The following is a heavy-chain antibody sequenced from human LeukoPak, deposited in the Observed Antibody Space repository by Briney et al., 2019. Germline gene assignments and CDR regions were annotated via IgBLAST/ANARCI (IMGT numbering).Heavy chain of an antibody. CDR3: AKDYYDSSGSDYYYYYGMDV. D-gene: IGHD3-22*01. CDR2: IWYDATKK. Sequence: GGSLRLSCAASGFTFSSYGMHWVRQAPGKGLEWVGVIWYDATKKYYIDSVKGRFTISRDNSKNTVYLQMNSLRAEDTAVYYCAKDYYDSSGSDYYYYYGMDVWGQGTTVTVSS. CDR1: GFTFSSYG. J-gene: IGHJ6*02. V-gene: IGHV3-33*06.